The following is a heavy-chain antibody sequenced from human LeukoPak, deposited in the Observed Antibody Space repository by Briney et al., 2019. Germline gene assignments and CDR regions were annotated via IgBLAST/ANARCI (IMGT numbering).Heavy chain of an antibody. D-gene: IGHD3-22*01. CDR3: AATYYYDGSGDY. J-gene: IGHJ4*02. CDR1: GFTFSTYE. CDR2: ISSTGNI. Sequence: PGGSLRLSCAASGFTFSTYEMNWVRQAPGKGLEWVSYISSTGNIYYADSAKGRFTISRDNAKNSLYLLMNSLRTEDTAVYYCAATYYYDGSGDYWGQGTLVTVSS. V-gene: IGHV3-48*03.